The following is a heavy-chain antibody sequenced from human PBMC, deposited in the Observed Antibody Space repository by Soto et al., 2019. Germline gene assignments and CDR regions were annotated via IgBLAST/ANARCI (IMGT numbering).Heavy chain of an antibody. CDR1: EGTFNSYA. CDR3: ASGASRWYPYFFDS. Sequence: QAQVVQSGAEVRKPGSSVKLSCKASEGTFNSYAIAWVRQAPGQGLEWMGGIIPYYNTLNYAQKFQDRVTITADDSTNAVYMELSSLRSDDTAVYFCASGASRWYPYFFDSWAQGTLVTVSS. D-gene: IGHD6-13*01. CDR2: IIPYYNTL. V-gene: IGHV1-69*01. J-gene: IGHJ4*02.